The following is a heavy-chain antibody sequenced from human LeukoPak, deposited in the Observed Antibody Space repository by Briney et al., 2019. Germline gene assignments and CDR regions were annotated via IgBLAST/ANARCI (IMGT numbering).Heavy chain of an antibody. V-gene: IGHV3-74*01. CDR2: INGDGSWT. CDR1: GNYW. Sequence: GGSLRLSCAASGNYWMHWVRQAPGKGLVWVSHINGDGSWTTYADSVKGRFTISKGNAKNTVYLQMNNLRAEDTAVYYCVSFYETYWGRGTLVTVSS. J-gene: IGHJ4*02. D-gene: IGHD2-2*01. CDR3: VSFYETY.